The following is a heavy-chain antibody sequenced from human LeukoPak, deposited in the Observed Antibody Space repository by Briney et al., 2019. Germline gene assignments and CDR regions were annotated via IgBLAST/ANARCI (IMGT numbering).Heavy chain of an antibody. J-gene: IGHJ4*02. CDR1: GFTFSTYS. CDR3: ARDGALDY. CDR2: ISSSSTTI. D-gene: IGHD3-16*01. V-gene: IGHV3-48*01. Sequence: GGSLRPSCAASGFTFSTYSMNWVRQAPGKGLEWVSYISSSSTTIYYADSVKGRFTISRDNAKNSLYLQMNSLRPEDTAVYYCARDGALDYWGQGTLVTVSS.